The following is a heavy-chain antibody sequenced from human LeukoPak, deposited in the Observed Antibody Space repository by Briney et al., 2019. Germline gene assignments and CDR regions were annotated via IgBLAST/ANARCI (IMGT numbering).Heavy chain of an antibody. V-gene: IGHV3-7*01. CDR1: GFTFSDYW. Sequence: GGSLGLSCVVSGFTFSDYWMSWVRQAPGKGLEWVINIRPDGGEKYFVDSVKGRFTISRDNAKNSLYLQMNSLRAEDTAVYYCARDLSGPSVHWGQGTLVTVSS. CDR3: ARDLSGPSVH. CDR2: IRPDGGEK. J-gene: IGHJ4*02. D-gene: IGHD2-15*01.